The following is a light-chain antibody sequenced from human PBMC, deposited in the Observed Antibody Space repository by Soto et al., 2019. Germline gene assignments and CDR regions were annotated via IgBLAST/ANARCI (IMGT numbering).Light chain of an antibody. J-gene: IGKJ3*01. V-gene: IGKV1-39*01. Sequence: DIQMTQSPSSLSASVGDRVTITCRASQNISTYLNWYQQKPGKAPKLLIYAASRLQGGVPSRFSGSGSETDFSLTIIGLQPEDLATYLCQHSYNIIFTVGPGTKLDIK. CDR3: QHSYNIIFT. CDR2: AAS. CDR1: QNISTY.